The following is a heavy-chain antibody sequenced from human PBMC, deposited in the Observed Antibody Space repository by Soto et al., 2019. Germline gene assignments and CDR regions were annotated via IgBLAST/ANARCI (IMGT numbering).Heavy chain of an antibody. D-gene: IGHD3-10*01. CDR2: INAGNGNT. CDR3: ARDSYYGSGSQRYYYMDV. Sequence: ASVKVSCKASGYTFTSYAMHWVRQAPGQRLEWMGWINAGNGNTKYSQKFQGRVTITRDTSASTAYMELSSLRSEDTAVYYCARDSYYGSGSQRYYYMDVWGKGTTVTVSS. V-gene: IGHV1-3*01. J-gene: IGHJ6*03. CDR1: GYTFTSYA.